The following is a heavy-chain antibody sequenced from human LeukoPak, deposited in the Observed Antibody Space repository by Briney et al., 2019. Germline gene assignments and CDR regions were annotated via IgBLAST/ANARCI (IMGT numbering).Heavy chain of an antibody. CDR1: GFTVSSNY. CDR2: IYSGGST. CDR3: AKHGFGVPEGY. V-gene: IGHV3-66*04. Sequence: GGSVRLSCAASGFTVSSNYMSWVRQAPGKGLEWVGVIYSGGSTYYSDSVKGRFTISSDNSNNTLYLEMNSLRAEDTAIYYCAKHGFGVPEGYWGQGTLVTVPS. J-gene: IGHJ4*02. D-gene: IGHD3-10*01.